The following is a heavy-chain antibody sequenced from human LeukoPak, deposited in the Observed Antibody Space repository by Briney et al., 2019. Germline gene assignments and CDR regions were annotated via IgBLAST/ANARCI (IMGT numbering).Heavy chain of an antibody. CDR2: IYYTGST. CDR1: GGSISSYY. Sequence: PSETLSLTCTVSGGSISSYYWSWIRQPPGKGLEWIGYIYYTGSTNYNPSLKSRVIISVDTSKNQFSLKLSSVTAADTAVYYCARGGSKQEYWGQGTLVSVSS. J-gene: IGHJ4*02. CDR3: ARGGSKQEY. V-gene: IGHV4-59*01. D-gene: IGHD2-2*01.